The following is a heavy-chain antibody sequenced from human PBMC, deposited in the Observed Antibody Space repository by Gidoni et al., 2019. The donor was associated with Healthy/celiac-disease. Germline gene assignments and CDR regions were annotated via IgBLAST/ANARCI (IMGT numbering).Heavy chain of an antibody. CDR3: TTVRIAARRVDY. CDR1: GFPFINAW. D-gene: IGHD6-6*01. Sequence: EVQLVESGGGLVKPGGSLRLSCAASGFPFINAWMSWVRQAPGKGLEWVGRIKSKTDGGTTDYAAPVKGRFAISRDYSKNTLYLQMNSLKSEDTAVYYCTTVRIAARRVDYWGQGTLVTVSS. CDR2: IKSKTDGGTT. V-gene: IGHV3-15*01. J-gene: IGHJ4*02.